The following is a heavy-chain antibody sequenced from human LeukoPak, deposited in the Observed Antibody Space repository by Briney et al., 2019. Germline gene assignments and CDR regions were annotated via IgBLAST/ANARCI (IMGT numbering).Heavy chain of an antibody. CDR1: GGSFSGYY. V-gene: IGHV4-34*01. J-gene: IGHJ4*02. CDR2: INHSGST. CDR3: ARHRPYSSSWYRGGDSDY. Sequence: PSETLSLTCAVYGGSFSGYYWSWIRQPPGKGLEWIGEINHSGSTNYNPSLKSRVTISVDTSKNQFSLKLSSVTAADTAVYYCARHRPYSSSWYRGGDSDYWGQGTLVTVSS. D-gene: IGHD6-13*01.